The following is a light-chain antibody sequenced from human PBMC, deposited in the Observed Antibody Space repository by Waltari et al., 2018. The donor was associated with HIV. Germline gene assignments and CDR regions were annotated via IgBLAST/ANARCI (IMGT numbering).Light chain of an antibody. CDR3: SSYTSSSTLV. V-gene: IGLV2-14*01. CDR1: TRDVGAYKS. CDR2: EVS. J-gene: IGLJ1*01. Sequence: QSALTQPASVSGSPGQSITISCTGTTRDVGAYKSVSWYQQHPGKAPKLMIYEVSNRPSGVSNRFSGSKSGNTASLTISGLQAEDEADYFCSSYTSSSTLVFGSGTKVTVL.